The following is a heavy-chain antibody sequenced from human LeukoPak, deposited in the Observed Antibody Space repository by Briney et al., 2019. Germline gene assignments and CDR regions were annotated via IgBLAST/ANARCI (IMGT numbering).Heavy chain of an antibody. CDR2: INHSGNT. CDR3: ARGRGYYYGSGSYYYPSYNWFDP. CDR1: GGSFSDFF. Sequence: SETLSLTCAVYGGSFSDFFWSWIRQSPGKGLEWIGEINHSGNTNYNPSLKTRVTLSVVTSKNQCSLKLKTVTAADTAVYYCARGRGYYYGSGSYYYPSYNWFDPWGQGTLVTVSS. V-gene: IGHV4-34*01. J-gene: IGHJ5*02. D-gene: IGHD3-10*01.